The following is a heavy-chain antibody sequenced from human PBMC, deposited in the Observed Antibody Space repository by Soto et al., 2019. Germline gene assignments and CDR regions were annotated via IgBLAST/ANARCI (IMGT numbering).Heavy chain of an antibody. V-gene: IGHV1-3*01. Sequence: ASVKVSCKASGYTFTSYAMHWVRQAPGQGLEWMGWINAGNGNTKYSQKFQGRVTITRDTSASTAYMELSSLRSEDTAVYYCARDLTVAGNLVGSHYGMDVWGQGTTVTVSS. CDR1: GYTFTSYA. CDR3: ARDLTVAGNLVGSHYGMDV. J-gene: IGHJ6*02. D-gene: IGHD6-19*01. CDR2: INAGNGNT.